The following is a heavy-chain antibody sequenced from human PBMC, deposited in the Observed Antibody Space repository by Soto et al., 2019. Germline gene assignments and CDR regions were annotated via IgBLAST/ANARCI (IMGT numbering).Heavy chain of an antibody. J-gene: IGHJ4*02. Sequence: GGSPRLSCAASGFTFSSYAMSWVRQAPGKGLEWVSAISGSGGSTYYADSVKGRFTISRDNSKNTLYLQMNSLRAEDTAVYYCAKEVGRGTGDLGGFDYWGQGTLVTVSS. V-gene: IGHV3-23*01. CDR3: AKEVGRGTGDLGGFDY. CDR1: GFTFSSYA. CDR2: ISGSGGST. D-gene: IGHD7-27*01.